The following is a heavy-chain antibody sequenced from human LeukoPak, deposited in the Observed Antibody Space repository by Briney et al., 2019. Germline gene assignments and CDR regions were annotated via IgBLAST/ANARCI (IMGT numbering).Heavy chain of an antibody. D-gene: IGHD6-19*01. Sequence: SETLSLTCTVSGGSISSSSYYWGWIRQPPGKGLEWIGSIYYSGSTYYNPSLKSRVTISVDTSKNQFSLKLSSVTAADTAVYYCAREVSSGWTYFDYWGQGILVSVSS. CDR3: AREVSSGWTYFDY. J-gene: IGHJ4*02. CDR2: IYYSGST. CDR1: GGSISSSSYY. V-gene: IGHV4-39*02.